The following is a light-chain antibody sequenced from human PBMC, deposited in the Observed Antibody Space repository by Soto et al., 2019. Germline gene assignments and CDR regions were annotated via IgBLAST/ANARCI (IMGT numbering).Light chain of an antibody. Sequence: DIQLTQSPSTLSASVGDRVTITCRASQRVTSWLAWYQQKPGKAPKLLIHDASTLQSGVPSRLSGSGSGTEFTLTIRSLQPDDFATYYCQQYNTYWTFGQGTKVDIK. J-gene: IGKJ1*01. V-gene: IGKV1-5*01. CDR2: DAS. CDR3: QQYNTYWT. CDR1: QRVTSW.